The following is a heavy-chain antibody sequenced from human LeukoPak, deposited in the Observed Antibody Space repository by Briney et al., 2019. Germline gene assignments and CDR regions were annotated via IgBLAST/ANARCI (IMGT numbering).Heavy chain of an antibody. D-gene: IGHD4-17*01. CDR3: ARAPPDYGDYYYYYGMDV. CDR1: GGSFNGYY. J-gene: IGHJ6*02. V-gene: IGHV4-34*01. CDR2: INHSGST. Sequence: SETLSLTCAVYGGSFNGYYCSWIRQPPGKGLEWIGEINHSGSTNYNPSLKSRVTISVDASKNQFSLKLTSVTAADTAVYYCARAPPDYGDYYYYYGMDVWGQGTTVTVSS.